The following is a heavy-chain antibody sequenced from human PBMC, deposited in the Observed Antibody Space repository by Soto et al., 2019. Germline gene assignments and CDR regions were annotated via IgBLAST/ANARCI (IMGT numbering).Heavy chain of an antibody. V-gene: IGHV1-69*01. J-gene: IGHJ6*02. D-gene: IGHD6-6*01. Sequence: QVQLVQSGAEVKKPGSSVKVSCKASGGTFSSYAISWVRQAPGQGLEWMGGIIPIFGTANYAQKFQGSVTITADESTSTAYMELSSLRSEDTAVYYCARDLSYSSSSAGYYYYGMDVWGQGTTVTVSS. CDR3: ARDLSYSSSSAGYYYYGMDV. CDR1: GGTFSSYA. CDR2: IIPIFGTA.